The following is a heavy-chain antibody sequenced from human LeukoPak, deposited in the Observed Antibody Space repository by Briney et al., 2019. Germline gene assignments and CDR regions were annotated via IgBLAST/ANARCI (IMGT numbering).Heavy chain of an antibody. CDR3: ARVGGDWAFDI. CDR2: ISSNSGTV. Sequence: PGGSLRLSCAASGFSFSRYSMAWIRQAPGKGLEWISYISSNSGTVYYADSVKGRFTISRDNANNSLSLQMNSLRAGDTAVYYCARVGGDWAFDIWGQGTMVTVSS. J-gene: IGHJ3*02. CDR1: GFSFSRYS. V-gene: IGHV3-48*04. D-gene: IGHD2-21*01.